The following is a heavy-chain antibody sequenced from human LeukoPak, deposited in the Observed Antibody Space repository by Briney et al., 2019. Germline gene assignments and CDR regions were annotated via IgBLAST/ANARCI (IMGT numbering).Heavy chain of an antibody. CDR3: ARDGGHYYAASGYSSGFDY. V-gene: IGHV1-2*02. J-gene: IGHJ4*02. CDR1: GYTFTDYY. CDR2: INPNSDDP. D-gene: IGHD3-22*01. Sequence: GASVKVSCKASGYTFTDYYMHWVRQAPVQGLEWMGWINPNSDDPKYAQKFQGRVTMTRDTSISTAYMELSSLGSDDTAIYYCARDGGHYYAASGYSSGFDYWGQGTLVTVSS.